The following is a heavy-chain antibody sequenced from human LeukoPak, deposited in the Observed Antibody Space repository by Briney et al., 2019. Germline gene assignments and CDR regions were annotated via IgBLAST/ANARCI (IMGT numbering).Heavy chain of an antibody. D-gene: IGHD2-2*02. CDR3: ARDILPTVVPAVIAGRSYYYYGMDV. Sequence: GGSLRLSCAASGFTFSSYGMHWVRQAPGKGLEWVAVIWYDGSNKYYADSVKGRFTISRDNSKNTLYLQMNSLRAEDTAVYYCARDILPTVVPAVIAGRSYYYYGMDVWGQGTTVTVSS. CDR1: GFTFSSYG. CDR2: IWYDGSNK. V-gene: IGHV3-33*01. J-gene: IGHJ6*02.